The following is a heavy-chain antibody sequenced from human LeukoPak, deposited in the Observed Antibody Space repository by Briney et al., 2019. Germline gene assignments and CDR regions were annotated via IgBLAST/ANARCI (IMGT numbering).Heavy chain of an antibody. V-gene: IGHV4-59*01. Sequence: SETLSLTCTVSGGSISSYYWSWIRQPPGKGLEWIGYIYYSGSTNYNPSLKSRVTISVDTSKNQLSLKLSSVTAADTAVYYCARDRYYYAHWGQGTLVTVSS. D-gene: IGHD1-14*01. J-gene: IGHJ4*02. CDR3: ARDRYYYAH. CDR2: IYYSGST. CDR1: GGSISSYY.